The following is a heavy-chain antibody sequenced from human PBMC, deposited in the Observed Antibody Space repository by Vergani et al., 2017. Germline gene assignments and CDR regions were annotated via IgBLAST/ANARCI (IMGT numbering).Heavy chain of an antibody. J-gene: IGHJ3*02. CDR1: GFTFSSYA. CDR2: ISGSGGST. CDR3: ARRETRDSSGYYSLNAFDI. D-gene: IGHD3-22*01. V-gene: IGHV3-23*01. Sequence: EGQLLESGGGLVQPGGSLRLSCAASGFTFSSYAMSWVRQAPGKGLEWVSAISGSGGSTYYADSVKGRFTFSRANSKNRLYLQRNSLRAEVTAVYYCARRETRDSSGYYSLNAFDIWGQGTMVTVSS.